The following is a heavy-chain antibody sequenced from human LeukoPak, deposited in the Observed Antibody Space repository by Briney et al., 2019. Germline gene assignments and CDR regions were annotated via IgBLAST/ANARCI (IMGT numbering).Heavy chain of an antibody. CDR1: GGTFSSYA. V-gene: IGHV1-69*10. J-gene: IGHJ4*02. CDR2: IIPILGTA. D-gene: IGHD3-10*01. Sequence: ASVKVSCKASGGTFSSYAISWVRQAPGQGLEWMGGIIPILGTANYAQKFQGRVTITRNTSISTAYMELSSLRSEDTAVYYCARVKVYGSGTDYWGQGTLVTVSS. CDR3: ARVKVYGSGTDY.